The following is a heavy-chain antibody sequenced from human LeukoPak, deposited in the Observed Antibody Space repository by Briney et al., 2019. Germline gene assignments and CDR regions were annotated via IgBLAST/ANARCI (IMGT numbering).Heavy chain of an antibody. CDR2: IYYSGSV. V-gene: IGHV4-31*03. CDR3: ARDLGRQVPAAMWNI. D-gene: IGHD2-2*01. Sequence: SETLSLTCTVSGGSVSRGVYYWSWIRQHPGKGLEWIGYIYYSGSVYYNPSLKSRVTISVDTSKNQFSLKLRSVTAADTAVYYCARDLGRQVPAAMWNIWGQGTKVTVSS. J-gene: IGHJ3*02. CDR1: GGSVSRGVYY.